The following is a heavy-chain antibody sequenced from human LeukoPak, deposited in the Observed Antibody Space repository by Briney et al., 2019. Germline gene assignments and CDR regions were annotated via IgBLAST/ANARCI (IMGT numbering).Heavy chain of an antibody. V-gene: IGHV1-8*01. CDR2: MNPNSGNT. Sequence: GASVKVSCKASGYTFTSYDINCVRQATGQGLEWMGWMNPNSGNTGYAQKFQGRVTMTRNTSISTAYMELSSLRSEDTAVYYCARQPISGYYYGMDVWGQGTTVTVSS. D-gene: IGHD3-3*01. CDR3: ARQPISGYYYGMDV. J-gene: IGHJ6*02. CDR1: GYTFTSYD.